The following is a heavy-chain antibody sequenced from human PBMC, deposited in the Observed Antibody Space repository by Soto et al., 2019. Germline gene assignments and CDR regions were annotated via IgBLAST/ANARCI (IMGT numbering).Heavy chain of an antibody. CDR2: IYYSGST. J-gene: IGHJ6*02. CDR1: GGSVSSGTYY. Sequence: QVQLQESGPGLVKPSETLSLTCTVSGGSVSSGTYYWSWIRQPPGKGLEWIGYIYYSGSTKYNPSLKSRVTISLDTSKNQFSLKTYSVTAADTAVYYCAREGGAYGSAYYGMDVWGQGTTVTVSS. V-gene: IGHV4-61*01. D-gene: IGHD3-10*01. CDR3: AREGGAYGSAYYGMDV.